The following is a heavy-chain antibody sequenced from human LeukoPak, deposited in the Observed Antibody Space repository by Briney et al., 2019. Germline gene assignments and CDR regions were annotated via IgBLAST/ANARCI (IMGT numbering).Heavy chain of an antibody. D-gene: IGHD1-7*01. CDR1: GGSFSGYY. V-gene: IGHV4-34*01. Sequence: SETLSLTCAVYGGSFSGYYWSWIRQPPGTGLEWIGEINHRGSTNYNPSLKTRVTISVDTSKNQFSLKLSSVTAADTAVYYCARGQVELELRNQYNWFDPWGQGTLVTVSS. CDR3: ARGQVELELRNQYNWFDP. J-gene: IGHJ5*02. CDR2: INHRGST.